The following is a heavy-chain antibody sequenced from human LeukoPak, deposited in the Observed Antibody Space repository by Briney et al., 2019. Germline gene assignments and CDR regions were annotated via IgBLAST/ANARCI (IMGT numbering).Heavy chain of an antibody. CDR2: IIPIFGTA. CDR3: AVTYYDFWSGLQNFDY. CDR1: GGTFSSYA. V-gene: IGHV1-69*05. Sequence: SVKVSRKASGGTFSSYAISWVRQAPGQGLEWMGGIIPIFGTANYAQKFQGRVTITTDESTSTAYMELSSLRSEDTAVYYCAVTYYDFWSGLQNFDYWGQGTLVTVSS. D-gene: IGHD3-3*01. J-gene: IGHJ4*02.